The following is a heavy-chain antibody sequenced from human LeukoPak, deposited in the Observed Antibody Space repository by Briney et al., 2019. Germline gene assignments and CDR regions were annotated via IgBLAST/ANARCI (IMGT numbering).Heavy chain of an antibody. Sequence: GGSLRLSCAASGFIFSSYWMHWVRHAPGKGLAWVSRINTDGSSTSYADSVKGRFTISRDNAKNTLYLQMNSLRAEDTAVYYCARELAVGGAWFDPWGQGTLVTVSS. CDR1: GFIFSSYW. CDR2: INTDGSST. V-gene: IGHV3-74*01. D-gene: IGHD6-19*01. CDR3: ARELAVGGAWFDP. J-gene: IGHJ5*02.